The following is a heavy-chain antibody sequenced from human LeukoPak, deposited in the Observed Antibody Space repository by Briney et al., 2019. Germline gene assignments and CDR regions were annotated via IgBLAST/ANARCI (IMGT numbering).Heavy chain of an antibody. CDR1: GYTFTGYY. V-gene: IGHV1-8*03. D-gene: IGHD3-9*01. Sequence: ASAKVSCKASGYTFTGYYMHWVRQAPGQGLEWMGWMNPNSGDTGYARKFQGRVTITRETSISTVVMELSSLRSEDTAMYYCARGHYDILTGFYIGAFDIWGQGTMVIVSS. J-gene: IGHJ3*02. CDR2: MNPNSGDT. CDR3: ARGHYDILTGFYIGAFDI.